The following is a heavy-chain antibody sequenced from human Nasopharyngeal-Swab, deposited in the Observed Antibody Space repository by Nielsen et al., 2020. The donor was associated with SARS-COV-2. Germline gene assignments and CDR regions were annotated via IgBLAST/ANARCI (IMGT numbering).Heavy chain of an antibody. Sequence: GESLKISCAASGFIFSGSAMHWVRQASGKGLEWVGRIGDKDHNYATTYAASVKGRFTISRDDSKNTAFLQVDSLNTEDTALYYCTTDYYFDYWGQGTLVTVSS. CDR1: GFIFSGSA. CDR3: TTDYYFDY. D-gene: IGHD4/OR15-4a*01. J-gene: IGHJ4*02. CDR2: IGDKDHNYAT. V-gene: IGHV3-73*01.